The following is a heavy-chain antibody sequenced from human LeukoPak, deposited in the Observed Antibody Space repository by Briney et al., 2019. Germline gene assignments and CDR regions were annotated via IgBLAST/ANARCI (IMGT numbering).Heavy chain of an antibody. D-gene: IGHD5-12*01. J-gene: IGHJ4*02. CDR1: GFTFSSYS. Sequence: GGSLRLSCAASGFTFSSYSMNWVRQAPGKGLEWVSSISSSTSYIYYADSLKGRFTISRDNAKNSLYLQMNSLRAEDTALYYCAKADDQVAGYYFDYWGQGTLVTVSS. V-gene: IGHV3-21*04. CDR3: AKADDQVAGYYFDY. CDR2: ISSSTSYI.